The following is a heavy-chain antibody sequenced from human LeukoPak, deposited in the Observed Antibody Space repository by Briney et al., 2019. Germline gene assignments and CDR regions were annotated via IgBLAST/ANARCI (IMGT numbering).Heavy chain of an antibody. J-gene: IGHJ5*02. CDR2: ISRSSSAI. V-gene: IGHV3-48*01. Sequence: GGSLRLFCAASGFTFSSYTMNWVRQAPGKGLEWVSNISRSSSAIYYADSVKGRFTISRDNAKNSLYLQMDSLRAEDTAFYYCARDRFCTTTSCLNWFDPWGQGTLVTVSS. CDR1: GFTFSSYT. D-gene: IGHD2-2*01. CDR3: ARDRFCTTTSCLNWFDP.